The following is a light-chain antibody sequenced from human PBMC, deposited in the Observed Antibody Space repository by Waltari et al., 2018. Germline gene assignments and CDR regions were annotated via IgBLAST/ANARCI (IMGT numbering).Light chain of an antibody. CDR3: QQFYSTPLT. V-gene: IGKV4-1*01. J-gene: IGKJ4*01. Sequence: DIVMTQSPDSLAVSLCERATITCKSSQSVLYSSNNKNSLAWYQQKPGPPPKFLLHWASTRESGVPDRFSGNGSGTDFTLTISSLQAEDVAVYYCQQFYSTPLTFGGGTKVEIK. CDR2: WAS. CDR1: QSVLYSSNNKNS.